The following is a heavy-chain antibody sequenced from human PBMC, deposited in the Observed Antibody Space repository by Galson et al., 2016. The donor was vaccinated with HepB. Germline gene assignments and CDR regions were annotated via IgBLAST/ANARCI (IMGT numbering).Heavy chain of an antibody. J-gene: IGHJ4*02. CDR2: TYYRSKWFN. V-gene: IGHV6-1*01. D-gene: IGHD6-25*01. CDR1: GDSVSDNNVA. Sequence: CAISGDSVSDNNVAWNWIRQSPSRGLEWLGRTYYRSKWFNDYAVSMDGRITINADTSKNQFSLQLNSVTPEDTAVYYCARVGRGFLSDAGYFIDYWGQGTLVTVSS. CDR3: ARVGRGFLSDAGYFIDY.